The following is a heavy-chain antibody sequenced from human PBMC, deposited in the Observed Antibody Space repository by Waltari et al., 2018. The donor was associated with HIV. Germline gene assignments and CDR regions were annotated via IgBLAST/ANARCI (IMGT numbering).Heavy chain of an antibody. CDR1: GDSISSGGYY. CDR3: ARSAGAPNWGVLGAFDI. D-gene: IGHD7-27*01. CDR2: IYYRGST. Sequence: QVQLQESGPGLVKPSQTLSLTCTVSGDSISSGGYYWSWIRQHPGKGLEWIGYIYYRGSTYYKPSLKSRLTISGDTSKNQFSLRLSSVTAADTAVYYCARSAGAPNWGVLGAFDIWGQGTMVTVSS. V-gene: IGHV4-31*03. J-gene: IGHJ3*02.